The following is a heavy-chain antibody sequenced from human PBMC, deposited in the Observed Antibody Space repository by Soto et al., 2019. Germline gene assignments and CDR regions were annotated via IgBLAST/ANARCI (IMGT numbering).Heavy chain of an antibody. Sequence: ASVKVSCKASGYTFTSYYMHWVRQAPGQGLEWMGIINPSGGSTSYAQKFQGRVTMTRDTSTSTVYMELSSLRSEDTAVYYCARDRNQRLQGYGWFDPWGQGTLVTVSS. CDR2: INPSGGST. D-gene: IGHD4-4*01. J-gene: IGHJ5*02. V-gene: IGHV1-46*03. CDR1: GYTFTSYY. CDR3: ARDRNQRLQGYGWFDP.